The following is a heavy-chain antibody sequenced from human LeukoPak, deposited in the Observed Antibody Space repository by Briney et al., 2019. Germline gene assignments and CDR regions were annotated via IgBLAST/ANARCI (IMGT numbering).Heavy chain of an antibody. D-gene: IGHD3-16*02. CDR1: GYTFTNYA. V-gene: IGHV7-4-1*02. CDR2: IHPGTGNP. J-gene: IGHJ4*02. Sequence: ASVKVSCKASGYTFTNYAMNWVRQAPGQGLEWMGWIHPGTGNPTYAQGFTGRFVFSLDTSVSTTYLQISSLKAEDTAVYYCARAYQRLGELSLPNYWGQGTLVTVSS. CDR3: ARAYQRLGELSLPNY.